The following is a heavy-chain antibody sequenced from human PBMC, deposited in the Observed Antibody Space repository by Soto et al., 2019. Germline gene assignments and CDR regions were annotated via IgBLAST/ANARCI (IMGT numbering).Heavy chain of an antibody. D-gene: IGHD6-13*01. CDR2: ISGSGGST. CDR1: GFTFSSYA. J-gene: IGHJ6*02. V-gene: IGHV3-23*01. Sequence: LRLSCAASGFTFSSYAMSWVRQAPGKGLEWVSAISGSGGSTYYADSVKGRFTISRDNSKNTLYLQMNSLRAEDTAVYYCAKWEGYSSPHYYYGMDVWGQGTTVTVSS. CDR3: AKWEGYSSPHYYYGMDV.